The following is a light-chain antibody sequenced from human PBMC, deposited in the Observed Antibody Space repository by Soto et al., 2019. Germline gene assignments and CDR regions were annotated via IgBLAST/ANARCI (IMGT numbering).Light chain of an antibody. CDR2: EVY. J-gene: IGLJ3*02. CDR1: SSDVGGYDR. CDR3: ISYIPSTTTHWV. V-gene: IGLV2-14*01. Sequence: QSALTQPASVSGSPGQSITISCTATSSDVGGYDRVSWYQHHPGKAPKMLIFEVYNRPSGISDRFSGSKSGDTASLTISGLQAEDEADYYCISYIPSTTTHWVFGGGTKLTVL.